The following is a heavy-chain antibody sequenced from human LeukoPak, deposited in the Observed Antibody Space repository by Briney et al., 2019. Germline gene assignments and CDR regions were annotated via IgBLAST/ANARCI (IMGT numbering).Heavy chain of an antibody. D-gene: IGHD4-17*01. Sequence: GGSLRLSCAASGFTFSSYAMTWVRQAPGKGLEWVSTIGGSGGNTYYADSVKGRFTISRDNSKNTLYLQMNSLRAEDTALYYCAKATTTGTTVTTPGYWGQGILVTVSS. V-gene: IGHV3-23*01. CDR1: GFTFSSYA. CDR2: IGGSGGNT. J-gene: IGHJ4*02. CDR3: AKATTTGTTVTTPGY.